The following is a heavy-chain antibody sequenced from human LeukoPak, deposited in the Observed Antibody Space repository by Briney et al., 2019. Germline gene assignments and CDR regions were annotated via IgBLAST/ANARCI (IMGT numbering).Heavy chain of an antibody. CDR2: ISSSGSTI. V-gene: IGHV3-48*03. D-gene: IGHD1-26*01. CDR1: GFTFSSYE. J-gene: IGHJ3*02. Sequence: GGSLRLSCAASGFTFSSYEMNWVRQAPGKGLEWVSYISSSGSTIYYADSVKGRFTISRDNAKNSLYLQMNSLRAEDTAVYYCVRRGASTGAFDIWGQGTMVTVSS. CDR3: VRRGASTGAFDI.